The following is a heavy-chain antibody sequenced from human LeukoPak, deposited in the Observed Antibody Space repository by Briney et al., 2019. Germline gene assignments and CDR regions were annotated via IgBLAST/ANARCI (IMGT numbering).Heavy chain of an antibody. CDR2: INSDGSIT. Sequence: LPGGSLRLSCAASGFTFSNYWMHWVRQAPGKGLVWVSRINSDGSITNYADSVKGRFTVSRDNAKNTLYLQMNRLGAEDTAVYYCARTAYSTSSLGFWGQGTLVTVSS. CDR1: GFTFSNYW. J-gene: IGHJ4*02. D-gene: IGHD6-6*01. V-gene: IGHV3-74*01. CDR3: ARTAYSTSSLGF.